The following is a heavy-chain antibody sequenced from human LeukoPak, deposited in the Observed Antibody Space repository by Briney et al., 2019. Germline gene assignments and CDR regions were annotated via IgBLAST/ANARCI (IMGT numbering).Heavy chain of an antibody. V-gene: IGHV3-23*01. CDR2: ISGSSGHT. D-gene: IGHD3-3*01. CDR1: GFTFSSYA. CDR3: AKVGFSEMEWLLYSDH. J-gene: IGHJ4*02. Sequence: GGSLRLSCAASGFTFSSYAMSWVCQAPGEGLEWVSAISGSSGHTYYADSVKGRFTISRDNSKNTLYLQMNSLRAEDTAVYYCAKVGFSEMEWLLYSDHWGQGTLVTVSS.